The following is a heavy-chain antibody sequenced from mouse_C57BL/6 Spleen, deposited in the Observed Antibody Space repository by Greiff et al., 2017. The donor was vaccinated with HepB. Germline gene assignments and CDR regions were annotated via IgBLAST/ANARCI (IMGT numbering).Heavy chain of an antibody. CDR1: GFNIKDYY. J-gene: IGHJ3*01. CDR2: IDPEDGDT. D-gene: IGHD1-1*01. Sequence: VQLQQSGAELVRPGASVKLSCTASGFNIKDYYMHWVKQRPEQGLEWIGRIDPEDGDTEYAPKFQGKATMTADTSSNTAYLQLRSLTSEDTAVYYCTSYCYGSSPFAYWGQGTLVTVSA. V-gene: IGHV14-1*01. CDR3: TSYCYGSSPFAY.